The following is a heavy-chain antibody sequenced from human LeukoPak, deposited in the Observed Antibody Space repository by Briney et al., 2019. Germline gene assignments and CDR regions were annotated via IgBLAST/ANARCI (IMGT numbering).Heavy chain of an antibody. D-gene: IGHD3-22*01. Sequence: PGGSLRLSCAASGFTSYAMSWVRQAPGKGLEWVSAISGSGDSTYYADFVKGRFTISRDNSKNTLYLQMNSLRAEDTAVYYCAKGSGYSLSYYFDYWGQGTLVTVSS. V-gene: IGHV3-23*01. CDR2: ISGSGDST. CDR3: AKGSGYSLSYYFDY. J-gene: IGHJ4*02. CDR1: GFTSYA.